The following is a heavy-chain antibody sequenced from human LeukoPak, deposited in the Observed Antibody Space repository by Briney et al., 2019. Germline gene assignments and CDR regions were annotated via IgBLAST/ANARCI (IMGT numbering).Heavy chain of an antibody. J-gene: IGHJ6*02. CDR1: GFTFSSSA. CDR2: ISGSGGNT. Sequence: GGSLRLSCAASGFTFSSSAMGWVRQAPGKGLEWVSSISGSGGNTYYTESVKGRFAISRDNSKKTLYLQMNSLRAEDTAVYYCARDLDDSSGYYYYYYGMDVWGQGTTVTVSS. CDR3: ARDLDDSSGYYYYYYGMDV. V-gene: IGHV3-23*01. D-gene: IGHD3-22*01.